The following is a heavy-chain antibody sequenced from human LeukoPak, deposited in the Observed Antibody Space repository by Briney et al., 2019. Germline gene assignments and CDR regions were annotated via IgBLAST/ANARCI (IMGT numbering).Heavy chain of an antibody. CDR2: INPNSGGT. CDR3: ARDQGTSWTEDY. D-gene: IGHD2-2*01. J-gene: IGHJ4*02. Sequence: ASVKVSCKASGYTFTGYYMHWVRQAPGQGLEWMGWINPNSGGTNYAQKFQGRVTMTRDTSISTAYMELSRLRSDDTAVYYCARDQGTSWTEDYWGQGTLVTVSS. CDR1: GYTFTGYY. V-gene: IGHV1-2*02.